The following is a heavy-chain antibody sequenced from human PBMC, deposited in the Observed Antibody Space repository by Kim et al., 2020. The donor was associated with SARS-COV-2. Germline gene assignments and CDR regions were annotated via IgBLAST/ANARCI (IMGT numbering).Heavy chain of an antibody. V-gene: IGHV5-51*01. Sequence: YSPAFQGQVTISADKSISTAYLQWSSLKASDTAMYYCASTAAIGESDFDYWGQGTLVTVSS. CDR3: ASTAAIGESDFDY. D-gene: IGHD2-2*02. J-gene: IGHJ4*02.